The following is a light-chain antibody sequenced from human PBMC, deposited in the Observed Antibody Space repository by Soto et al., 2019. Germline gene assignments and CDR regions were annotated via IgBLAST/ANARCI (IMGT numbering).Light chain of an antibody. J-gene: IGLJ1*01. CDR3: CSYAGSSTYV. Sequence: QSVLTQPASVSGSPGQSITISCTGTSSDVGSYNLVSWYQQHPGKAPKLMIYEGSKRPSGVSKRFSGSKSGNTASLTISGLQAEDEADYYCCSYAGSSTYVFGTGTKVTV. V-gene: IGLV2-23*01. CDR2: EGS. CDR1: SSDVGSYNL.